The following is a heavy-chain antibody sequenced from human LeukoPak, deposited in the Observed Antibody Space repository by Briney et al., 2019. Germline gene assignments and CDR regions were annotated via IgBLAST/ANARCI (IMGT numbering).Heavy chain of an antibody. CDR1: GYTFTSYA. D-gene: IGHD6-19*01. V-gene: IGHV7-4-1*02. CDR3: ARGKRSGWYYYYYYMGV. CDR2: INTNTGNP. J-gene: IGHJ6*03. Sequence: ASVKVSCKASGYTFTSYAMNWVRQAPGQGLEWMGWINTNTGNPTYAQGFTGRFVFSLDTSVSTAYLQISSLKAEDTAVYYCARGKRSGWYYYYYYMGVWGKGTTVTVSS.